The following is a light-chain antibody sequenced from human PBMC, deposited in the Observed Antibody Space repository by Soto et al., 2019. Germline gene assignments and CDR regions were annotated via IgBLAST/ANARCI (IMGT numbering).Light chain of an antibody. CDR1: SSDVGSYNL. CDR2: EVS. V-gene: IGLV2-23*02. J-gene: IGLJ1*01. Sequence: QSALTQPASVSGSPGQSITISCTGTSSDVGSYNLVSWYQQHPGKAPKLIIYEVSKRPSGVSNRFSGSKSGNTASLTISGIQAEDEADYYCCSYAGSSTYVFGTGTKVTVL. CDR3: CSYAGSSTYV.